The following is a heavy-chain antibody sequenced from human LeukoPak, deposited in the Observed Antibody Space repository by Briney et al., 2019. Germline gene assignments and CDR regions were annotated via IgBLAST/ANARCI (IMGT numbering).Heavy chain of an antibody. J-gene: IGHJ4*02. V-gene: IGHV4-34*01. D-gene: IGHD3-9*01. CDR1: GGSFSGYY. CDR2: INHSGST. CDR3: TSGYFVHTFDF. Sequence: SETLCLTCAVYGGSFSGYYWSWIRQPPGKGLEWIGEINHSGSTNYNPSLKSRVTISVDTSKNQFSLKLSSVTATDTAMYYCTSGYFVHTFDFWGQGPLVTVSS.